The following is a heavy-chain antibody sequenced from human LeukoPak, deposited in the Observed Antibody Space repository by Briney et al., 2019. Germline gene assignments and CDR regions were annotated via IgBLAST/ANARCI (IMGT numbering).Heavy chain of an antibody. J-gene: IGHJ6*03. CDR1: GYTLTELS. CDR2: IIPIFGTA. Sequence: ASVKVSCKVSGYTLTELSMHWVRQAPGQGLEWMGGIIPIFGTANYAQKFQGRVTITADKSTSTAYMELSSLRSEDTAVYYCARGGPYYSSMDFWAKGPTSTIPS. CDR3: ARGGPYYSSMDF. D-gene: IGHD2-15*01. V-gene: IGHV1-69*06.